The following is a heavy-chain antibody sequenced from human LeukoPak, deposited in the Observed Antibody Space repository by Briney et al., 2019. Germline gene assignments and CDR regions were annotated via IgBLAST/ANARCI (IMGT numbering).Heavy chain of an antibody. CDR2: ISASGDAT. CDR3: AKWTGDRFDY. Sequence: PGGSLRLSCTASGFTFSTYALSWVRQAPGKGLEWVSAISASGDATYYADSVKGRFTISRDNSKNTLYLQMNSLRAEDTAVYYCAKWTGDRFDYWGQGTLVTVSS. J-gene: IGHJ4*02. V-gene: IGHV3-23*01. D-gene: IGHD4-17*01. CDR1: GFTFSTYA.